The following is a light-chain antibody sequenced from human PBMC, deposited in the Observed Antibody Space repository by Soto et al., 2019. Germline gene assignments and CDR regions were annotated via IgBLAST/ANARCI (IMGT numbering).Light chain of an antibody. V-gene: IGKV1-39*01. J-gene: IGKJ1*01. Sequence: DIQLTQSPSFLSASVGDRVTITCRASQSISSFLNWYQQKPGKAPKLLIYAASFLQSGVPSRFSGSGSGTEFTLTISSLQPDDFATYHCQQYSSFSTFGQGTKVDIK. CDR1: QSISSF. CDR2: AAS. CDR3: QQYSSFST.